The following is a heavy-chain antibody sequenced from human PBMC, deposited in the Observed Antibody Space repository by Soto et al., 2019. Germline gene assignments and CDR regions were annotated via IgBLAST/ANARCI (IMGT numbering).Heavy chain of an antibody. CDR3: ARVRDDYGDYALDY. CDR2: IIPIFGTA. CDR1: GGTFSSYA. Sequence: QVQLVQSGAEVKKPGSSVKVSCKASGGTFSSYAISWVRQAPGQGLEWMGGIIPIFGTANYAQKFQGRGTITADESTSRAYMEMRSLRSEDTAVYYCARVRDDYGDYALDYWGQGTLVTVSS. J-gene: IGHJ4*02. D-gene: IGHD4-17*01. V-gene: IGHV1-69*12.